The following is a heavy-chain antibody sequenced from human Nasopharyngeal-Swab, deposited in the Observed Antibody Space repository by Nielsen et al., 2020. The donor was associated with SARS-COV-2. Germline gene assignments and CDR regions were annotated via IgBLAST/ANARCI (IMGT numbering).Heavy chain of an antibody. Sequence: SETLSLTCTVSGGSISSSSYYWGWIRQPPGKGLEWIGSIYYSGSTYYNPSLKSRVTMSVDTSKNQFSLKLSSVTAADTAVYYCARGKAVTYDYWGQGTLVTVSS. J-gene: IGHJ4*02. CDR1: GGSISSSSYY. D-gene: IGHD4-17*01. CDR2: IYYSGST. CDR3: ARGKAVTYDY. V-gene: IGHV4-39*07.